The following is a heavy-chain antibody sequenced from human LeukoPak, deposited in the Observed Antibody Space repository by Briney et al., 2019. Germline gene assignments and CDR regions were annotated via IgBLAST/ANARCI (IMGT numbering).Heavy chain of an antibody. J-gene: IGHJ3*02. CDR1: GGSISSYY. CDR3: ARVEYYGSGKNAFDI. D-gene: IGHD3-10*01. V-gene: IGHV4-59*01. Sequence: SETLSLTCTVSGGSISSYYWSWIRQPPGKGLEWIGYIYYSGSTNYNPSLKSRVTISVDTSKNQFSLKLSSVTAADTAVYYCARVEYYGSGKNAFDIWGQGTMVTVSS. CDR2: IYYSGST.